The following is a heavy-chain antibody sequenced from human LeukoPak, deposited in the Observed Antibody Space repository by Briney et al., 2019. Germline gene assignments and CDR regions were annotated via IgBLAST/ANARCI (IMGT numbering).Heavy chain of an antibody. J-gene: IGHJ4*02. CDR2: IKQDGSEK. CDR3: ARDPFGYYDSSGYYGNY. Sequence: PGGSLRLSCAASGFTFSSYWMSWVRQAPGKGLEWVANIKQDGSEKYYVDSVKGRFTISRDNAKNSLYPQMNSLRAEDTAVYYCARDPFGYYDSSGYYGNYWGQGTLVTVSS. D-gene: IGHD3-22*01. CDR1: GFTFSSYW. V-gene: IGHV3-7*03.